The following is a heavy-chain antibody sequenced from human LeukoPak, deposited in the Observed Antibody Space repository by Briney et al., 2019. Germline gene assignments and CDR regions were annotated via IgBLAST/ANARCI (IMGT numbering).Heavy chain of an antibody. D-gene: IGHD5-18*01. CDR3: ARGYSYALDY. Sequence: GGSLTLSCAASGFTFSSYAMHWVRQAPGKGLEWVAVISYDGSNKYYADSVKGRFTISRDNSKNTLYLQMNSLRAEDTAVYYCARGYSYALDYWGQGTLVTVSS. CDR1: GFTFSSYA. J-gene: IGHJ4*02. CDR2: ISYDGSNK. V-gene: IGHV3-30*04.